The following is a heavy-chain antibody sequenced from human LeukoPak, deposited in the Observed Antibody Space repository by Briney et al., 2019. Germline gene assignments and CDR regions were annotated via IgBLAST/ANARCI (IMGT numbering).Heavy chain of an antibody. J-gene: IGHJ4*02. CDR3: ARDSIVRGNIGNDMDV. CDR2: ISHSGRTM. CDR1: GFTFSDYY. D-gene: IGHD2-8*01. V-gene: IGHV3-11*01. Sequence: GGSLRLSCAASGFTFSDYYMSWIRQAPGKGLEWVSYISHSGRTMYYADSVKGRFTISRDNAKNSLYLQMNSLRAGDTAVYYCARDSIVRGNIGNDMDVWGQGVLVTVSS.